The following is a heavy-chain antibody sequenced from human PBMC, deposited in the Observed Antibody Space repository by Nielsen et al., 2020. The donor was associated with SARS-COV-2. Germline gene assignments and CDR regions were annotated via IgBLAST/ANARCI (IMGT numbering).Heavy chain of an antibody. D-gene: IGHD3-9*01. CDR2: TNPNSGGT. Sequence: ASVKVSCKASGYTLTGYYMHWVLQAPGQGLEWMGWTNPNSGGTNYAQKCQGRVTMTRDTSISTAYMELSRLRSDDTAVYYCARVGDYDILINWGQGTLVTVSS. CDR3: ARVGDYDILIN. CDR1: GYTLTGYY. V-gene: IGHV1-2*02. J-gene: IGHJ4*02.